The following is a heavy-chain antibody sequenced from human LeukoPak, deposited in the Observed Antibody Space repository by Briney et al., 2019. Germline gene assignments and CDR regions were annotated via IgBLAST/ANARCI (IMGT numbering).Heavy chain of an antibody. Sequence: ASVKVSCKASGYTFTNYTLNWVRQAPGQGLEWMGGIIPIFGTANYAQKFQGRVTITADESTSTAYMELSSLRSEDTAVYYCARELNYYDSSGLPGYFDYWGQGTLVTVSS. CDR2: IIPIFGTA. J-gene: IGHJ4*02. D-gene: IGHD3-22*01. CDR1: GYTFTNYT. CDR3: ARELNYYDSSGLPGYFDY. V-gene: IGHV1-69*13.